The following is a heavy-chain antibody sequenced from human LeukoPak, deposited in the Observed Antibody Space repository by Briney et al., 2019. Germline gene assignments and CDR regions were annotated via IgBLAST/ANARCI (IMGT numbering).Heavy chain of an antibody. CDR3: ARDGGSGWHEAQYFDY. CDR2: IYYSGST. CDR1: GYSISSGYY. Sequence: PSETLSLTCTVSGYSISSGYYWGWIRQPPGKGLEWIGSIYYSGSTYYNPSLKSRVTISVDTSKNQFSLKLSSVTAADTAVYYCARDGGSGWHEAQYFDYWGQGTLVTVSS. V-gene: IGHV4-38-2*02. J-gene: IGHJ4*02. D-gene: IGHD6-19*01.